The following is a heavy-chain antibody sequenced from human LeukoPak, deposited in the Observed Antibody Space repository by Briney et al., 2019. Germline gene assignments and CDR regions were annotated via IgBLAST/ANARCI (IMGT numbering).Heavy chain of an antibody. CDR3: ARGGLPGSFYYYHYGMDV. CDR2: IYYSGST. CDR1: GGSFSSYY. J-gene: IGHJ6*02. Sequence: SETLSLTCAVYGGSFSSYYWSWIRQPPGKGLEWIGYIYYSGSTNYNPSLKSRVTISVDTSKNQFSLKLSSVTAADTAVYYCARGGLPGSFYYYHYGMDVWGQGTTVTVSS. D-gene: IGHD4-11*01. V-gene: IGHV4-59*01.